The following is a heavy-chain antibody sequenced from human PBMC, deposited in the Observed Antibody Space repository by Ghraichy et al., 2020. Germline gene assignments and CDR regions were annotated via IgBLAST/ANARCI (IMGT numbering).Heavy chain of an antibody. CDR1: GGSFSDYD. J-gene: IGHJ5*02. V-gene: IGHV4-34*01. D-gene: IGHD1-1*01. CDR2: INDSGSI. CDR3: ARVVCSNNWTPVHWFDP. Sequence: ESLNISCAVYGGSFSDYDWTWIRQPPGKGLEWIGEINDSGSIDYNASLKSRVSISLDTSKNQFSLKLSSVTAEDTAVYFCARVVCSNNWTPVHWFDPWGQGTLVIVSS.